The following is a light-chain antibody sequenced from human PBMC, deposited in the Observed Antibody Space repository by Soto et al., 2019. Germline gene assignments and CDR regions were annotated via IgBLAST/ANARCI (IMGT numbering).Light chain of an antibody. CDR3: QQYGSSSST. CDR1: QSVRSSN. CDR2: GAS. V-gene: IGKV3-20*01. J-gene: IGKJ1*01. Sequence: EIVLTQSPGTLSLSPGERATLSCRASQSVRSSNLAWYQQKPGQAPRLLIYGASSRATGIPHRFSGSGSGTDFTLTISRLEPEDFAVYYCQQYGSSSSTFGQGTKVEIK.